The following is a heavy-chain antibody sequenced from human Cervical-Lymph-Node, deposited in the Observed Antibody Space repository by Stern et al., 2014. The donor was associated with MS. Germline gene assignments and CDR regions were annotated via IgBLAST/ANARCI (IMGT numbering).Heavy chain of an antibody. CDR1: GFTFSNYG. CDR3: ARGNWNYEGMGY. D-gene: IGHD1-7*01. V-gene: IGHV3-33*01. J-gene: IGHJ4*02. Sequence: VQLVESGGGVVQPGRSLRLSCAASGFTFSNYGMHWVLQAPGKGLEWLAVIWDDGNKKYYADSVKGRFPISRDNSKNTLFLQMSSLTAEDTALYYCARGNWNYEGMGYWGQGTLVTVSS. CDR2: IWDDGNKK.